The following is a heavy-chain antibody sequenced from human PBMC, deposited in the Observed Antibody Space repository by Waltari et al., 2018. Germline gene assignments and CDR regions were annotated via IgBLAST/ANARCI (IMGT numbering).Heavy chain of an antibody. Sequence: AQXVVPGGGVVQPGMSLSXSCAASEFTLTSYAMHWVRQAPGMGVGWVAVISYNERNIYYVDSVKGRFAISRDXXXXMXXLRXNCLRAEETAXXXXXXDYCDRANCHGMDVWGQGTTVTVSS. D-gene: IGHD3-22*01. CDR3: XXDYCDRANCHGMDV. V-gene: IGHV3-30*09. J-gene: IGHJ6*02. CDR1: EFTLTSYA. CDR2: ISYNERNI.